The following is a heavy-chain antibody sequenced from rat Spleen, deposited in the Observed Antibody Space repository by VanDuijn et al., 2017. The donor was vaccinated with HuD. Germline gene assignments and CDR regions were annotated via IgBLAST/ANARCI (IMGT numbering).Heavy chain of an antibody. Sequence: EVQLVESGGGLVQPGRSLKLSCAASGFTFSNYGMAWVRQAPTKGLEWVATISYDGSSTYYRDSVKGRFTISRDNAKSTLYLQMDSLRSEDTAIYYCARPSGYWGQGVMVTVSS. D-gene: IGHD3-2*01. J-gene: IGHJ2*01. V-gene: IGHV5-29*01. CDR3: ARPSGY. CDR1: GFTFSNYG. CDR2: ISYDGSST.